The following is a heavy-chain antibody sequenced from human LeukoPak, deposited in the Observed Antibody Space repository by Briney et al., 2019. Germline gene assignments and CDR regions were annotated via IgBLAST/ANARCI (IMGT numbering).Heavy chain of an antibody. D-gene: IGHD3-22*01. CDR1: GVSISNYH. CDR3: ARGRHSSGYYYRSGYFDY. V-gene: IGHV4-34*01. CDR2: INHSGRT. J-gene: IGHJ4*02. Sequence: SETLSLTCTVSGVSISNYHWSWIRQTAGKGLEWIGEINHSGRTNYNPSLKSRVTISVDTSKNQFSLKLSSVTAADTAVYYCARGRHSSGYYYRSGYFDYWGQGTLVTVSS.